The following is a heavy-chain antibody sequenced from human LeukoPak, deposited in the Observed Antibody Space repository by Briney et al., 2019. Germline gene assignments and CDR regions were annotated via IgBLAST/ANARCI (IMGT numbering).Heavy chain of an antibody. D-gene: IGHD1-26*01. V-gene: IGHV4-34*01. J-gene: IGHJ5*02. CDR2: INHSGST. CDR3: ARALSPLRREGFDP. Sequence: SETLSLTCAVYGGSFSGYYWSWIRQPPGKGLEWIGEINHSGSTNYNPSLKSRVTISVDTSKNQFSLKLSSVTAADTAVYYCARALSPLRREGFDPWGQGTLVTVSS. CDR1: GGSFSGYY.